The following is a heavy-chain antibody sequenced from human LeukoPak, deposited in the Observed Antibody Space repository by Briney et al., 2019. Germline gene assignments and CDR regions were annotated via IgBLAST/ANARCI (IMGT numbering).Heavy chain of an antibody. D-gene: IGHD5-12*01. CDR3: ARDVRMVATSHYYDYGMDV. J-gene: IGHJ6*02. CDR1: GFTFSSYS. V-gene: IGHV3-21*01. CDR2: ISSSSSYI. Sequence: GGSLRLSCAASGFTFSSYSMNWVRQAPGKGLEWVSSISSSSSYIYYADSVKGRFTISRDNAKNSLYLQMNSLRAEDTAGYYCARDVRMVATSHYYDYGMDVWGQGTTVTVSS.